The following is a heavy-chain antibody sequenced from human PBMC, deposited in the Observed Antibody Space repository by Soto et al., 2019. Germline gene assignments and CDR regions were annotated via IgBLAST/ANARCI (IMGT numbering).Heavy chain of an antibody. D-gene: IGHD3-3*01. V-gene: IGHV1-2*02. CDR1: GYTFTGYY. CDR3: ARGDYAFWSGYPSY. CDR2: INPNRGGT. J-gene: IGHJ4*02. Sequence: QVQLVQSGAEVKKPGASVKVSCKASGYTFTGYYMHWVRQAPGQGLEWMGWINPNRGGTNYAQKFQGRVTMTRDTSISTAYMELSRLRSDDTAVYYCARGDYAFWSGYPSYWGQGTLVTVSS.